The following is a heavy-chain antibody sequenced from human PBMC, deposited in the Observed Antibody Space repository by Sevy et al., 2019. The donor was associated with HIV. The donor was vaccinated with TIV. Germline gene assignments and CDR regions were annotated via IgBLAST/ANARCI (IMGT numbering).Heavy chain of an antibody. D-gene: IGHD2-8*02. Sequence: GGSLRRSCAASGFTFSNHAMHWVRQGPGKGPEWVAFIRNDGSSEYYADSVKGRFTISRDNSKNTLYLQMNSLRPEDTAVYFCARDRKVLLVVYAIPFDVFDIWGQGATVTVSS. CDR2: IRNDGSSE. CDR1: GFTFSNHA. J-gene: IGHJ3*02. CDR3: ARDRKVLLVVYAIPFDVFDI. V-gene: IGHV3-30*02.